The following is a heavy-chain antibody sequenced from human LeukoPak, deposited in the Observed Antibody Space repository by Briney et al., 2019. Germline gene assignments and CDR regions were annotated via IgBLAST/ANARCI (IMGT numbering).Heavy chain of an antibody. V-gene: IGHV3-48*03. J-gene: IGHJ4*02. CDR2: ISSSGSTI. CDR3: ARDTYDILTGYPMWYFDY. Sequence: PGGSLRLSCAASGFTFSSYEMNWVRQAPGKGREWVSYISSSGSTIYYADSVKGRFTISRDNAKNSMYLQMNRLRVEDTAVYYCARDTYDILTGYPMWYFDYWGQGTLVTVSS. D-gene: IGHD3-9*01. CDR1: GFTFSSYE.